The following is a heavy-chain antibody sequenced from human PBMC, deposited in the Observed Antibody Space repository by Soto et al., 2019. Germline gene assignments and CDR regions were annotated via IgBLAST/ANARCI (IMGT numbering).Heavy chain of an antibody. Sequence: PSETLSLTCTVSGGSISRNYWSWIRQPPGKGLEWIGYIYNSGSTNYNPSLKSRVTISVDTSKNQFSLKLSSVTAADTAVHYCARADQYYDFWSGYTQYYFDYWGQGTLVTVSS. J-gene: IGHJ4*02. CDR1: GGSISRNY. D-gene: IGHD3-3*01. CDR2: IYNSGST. CDR3: ARADQYYDFWSGYTQYYFDY. V-gene: IGHV4-59*01.